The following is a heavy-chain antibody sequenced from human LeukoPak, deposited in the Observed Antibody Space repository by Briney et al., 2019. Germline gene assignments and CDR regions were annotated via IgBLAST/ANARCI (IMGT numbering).Heavy chain of an antibody. V-gene: IGHV4-34*01. CDR3: ARAPAYYYDSNYFDY. Sequence: SETLSLTCAVYGGSFSGYYWSWIRQPPVKGLEWIGEINHSGSTNYNPSLKSRVTISVDTSKNQFSLKLSSVTAADTAVYYCARAPAYYYDSNYFDYCGQGTLVTVSS. D-gene: IGHD3-22*01. CDR1: GGSFSGYY. CDR2: INHSGST. J-gene: IGHJ4*02.